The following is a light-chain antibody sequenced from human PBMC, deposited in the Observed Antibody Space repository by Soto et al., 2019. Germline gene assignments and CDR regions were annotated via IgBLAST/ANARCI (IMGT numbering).Light chain of an antibody. J-gene: IGLJ2*01. CDR1: RSDVGGYKY. CDR2: EAN. V-gene: IGLV2-8*01. Sequence: QSALTQPPSASGSPGQSVTISCTGTRSDVGGYKYVSWYQQHPGKAPKVMIYEANKRPSGVPDRFSGSKSGNTASLTVSGLQAEDEADYYCSSYAGSNKVVFGGGTKLTVL. CDR3: SSYAGSNKVV.